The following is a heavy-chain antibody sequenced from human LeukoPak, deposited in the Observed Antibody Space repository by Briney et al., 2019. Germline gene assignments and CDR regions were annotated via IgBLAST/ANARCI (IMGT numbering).Heavy chain of an antibody. J-gene: IGHJ4*02. D-gene: IGHD1-26*01. CDR2: ISSSSSYI. Sequence: GRSLRLSCAASGFTFSSYGMHWVRQAPGKGLEWVSSISSSSSYIYYADSVKGRFTISRDNAKNSLYLQMNSLRAEDTAVYYCARGRVGAAPDYWGQGTLVTVSS. V-gene: IGHV3-21*01. CDR1: GFTFSSYG. CDR3: ARGRVGAAPDY.